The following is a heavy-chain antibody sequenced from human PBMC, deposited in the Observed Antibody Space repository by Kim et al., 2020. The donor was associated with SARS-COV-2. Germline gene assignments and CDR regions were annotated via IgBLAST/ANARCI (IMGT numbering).Heavy chain of an antibody. Sequence: GGSLRLSCAASGFTVSSNYMSWVRQAPGKGLEWVSVIYSGGSTYYADSVKGRFNTSRHNSKNTMYLQMNSLRAEDTAVYYCARGKRYSSSSVWFDPWGQGTLVTVSS. J-gene: IGHJ5*02. D-gene: IGHD6-6*01. CDR3: ARGKRYSSSSVWFDP. CDR2: IYSGGST. V-gene: IGHV3-53*04. CDR1: GFTVSSNY.